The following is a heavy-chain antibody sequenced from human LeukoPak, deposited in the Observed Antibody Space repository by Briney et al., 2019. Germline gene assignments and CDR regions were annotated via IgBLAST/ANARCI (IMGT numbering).Heavy chain of an antibody. CDR1: GGTFSSYA. J-gene: IGHJ3*02. V-gene: IGHV1-69*13. D-gene: IGHD1-26*01. CDR2: IIPIFGTA. Sequence: SVTVSFKASGGTFSSYAISWVRQAPGQGLEWMGGIIPIFGTANYAQKFQGRVTITADESTSTAYMKLSSLRSEDTAVYYCARKVGAKSPGAFDIWGQGTMVTVSS. CDR3: ARKVGAKSPGAFDI.